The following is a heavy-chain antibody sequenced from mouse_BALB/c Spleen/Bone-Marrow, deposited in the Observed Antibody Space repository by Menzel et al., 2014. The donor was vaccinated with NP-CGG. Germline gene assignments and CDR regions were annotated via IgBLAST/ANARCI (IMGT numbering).Heavy chain of an antibody. V-gene: IGHV1-54*01. CDR3: ARYDGYLDY. J-gene: IGHJ2*01. D-gene: IGHD2-3*01. Sequence: QVQLKESGDELVRPGTSVKVSCKASGYAFTDYLMEWLKQRPGQGLEWIGVINPGSGGTNQNEKFKDKATLTADTSSNTAYMQLSSLTSDDSAVYFCARYDGYLDYWGQGTTLTVSS. CDR1: GYAFTDYL. CDR2: INPGSGGT.